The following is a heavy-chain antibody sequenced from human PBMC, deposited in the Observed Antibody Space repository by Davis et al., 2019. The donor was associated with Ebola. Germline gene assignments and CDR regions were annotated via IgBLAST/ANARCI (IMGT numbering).Heavy chain of an antibody. CDR2: IWHDGTIK. CDR3: AKGVTTIISWFDP. Sequence: GGSLRLSCVASGFTFTTYGMHWVRQAPGKGLEWVATIWHDGTIKYYADSVKGRFTISRDNSKNTLYLQMNSLRAEDTAVYYCAKGVTTIISWFDPWGQGTLVTVSS. V-gene: IGHV3-33*06. J-gene: IGHJ5*02. D-gene: IGHD5-12*01. CDR1: GFTFTTYG.